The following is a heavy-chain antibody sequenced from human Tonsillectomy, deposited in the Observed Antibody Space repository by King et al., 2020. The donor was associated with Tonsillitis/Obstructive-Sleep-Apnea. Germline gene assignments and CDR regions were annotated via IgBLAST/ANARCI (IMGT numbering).Heavy chain of an antibody. Sequence: DVQLVESGGGLVQPGGSLRLSCAASGFTFSSYWMHWVRQAPGKGLVWVSRINSDGSRTTYADSVKGRFTISRDNAKNTLYLQMNSLRAEDTAVYYCARGGVIVPAVLFYMDVWGTGTPVTVSS. D-gene: IGHD2-2*01. CDR2: INSDGSRT. CDR1: GFTFSSYW. CDR3: ARGGVIVPAVLFYMDV. J-gene: IGHJ6*03. V-gene: IGHV3-74*01.